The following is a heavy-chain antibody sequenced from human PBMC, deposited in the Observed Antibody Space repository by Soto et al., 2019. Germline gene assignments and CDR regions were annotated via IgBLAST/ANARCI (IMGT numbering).Heavy chain of an antibody. CDR3: VRGGCTNGVCRPFDP. D-gene: IGHD2-8*01. V-gene: IGHV3-21*02. CDR2: ISISSTYI. J-gene: IGHJ5*02. Sequence: EGQLVESGGGLVKPGGSLRLSCAASGFPFISNTMNWVRQAPGKGLEWVSSISISSTYIYYTDSVRGRFTISRDNAKNSLHLQMNSLRAEDTAVYYCVRGGCTNGVCRPFDPWGQGTLVTVSS. CDR1: GFPFISNT.